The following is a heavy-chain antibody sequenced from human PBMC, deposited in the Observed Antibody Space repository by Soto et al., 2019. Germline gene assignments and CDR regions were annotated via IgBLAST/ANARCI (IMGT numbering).Heavy chain of an antibody. CDR1: GFTFSSYA. CDR3: ASSSTDNYYYYGMDV. V-gene: IGHV3-23*01. D-gene: IGHD2-2*01. J-gene: IGHJ6*02. Sequence: GGSLRLSCAASGFTFSSYAMSWVRQAPGKGLEWVSAICGVGGSTYYADSVKGRFTISRDNSKNTLYLQLNSLRAEDTAVYYCASSSTDNYYYYGMDVWGQGTTVTVSS. CDR2: ICGVGGST.